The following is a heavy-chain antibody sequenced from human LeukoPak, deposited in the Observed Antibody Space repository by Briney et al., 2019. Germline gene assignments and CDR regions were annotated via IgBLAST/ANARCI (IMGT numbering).Heavy chain of an antibody. V-gene: IGHV4-39*01. CDR3: ARLGIVGSAEYFQH. CDR1: GGSISSTNYY. D-gene: IGHD3-22*01. J-gene: IGHJ1*01. Sequence: SETLSLTCTVSGGSISSTNYYWGWIRQPPGKGLEWIGSMYDSGSTYYNPSLKSRATISVDMSKNQFSLKLSSVTAADTAVYYCARLGIVGSAEYFQHWGQGTLVTVSS. CDR2: MYDSGST.